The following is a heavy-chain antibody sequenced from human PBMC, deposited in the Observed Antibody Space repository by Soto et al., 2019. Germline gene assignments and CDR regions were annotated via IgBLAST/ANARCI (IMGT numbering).Heavy chain of an antibody. D-gene: IGHD3-10*01. Sequence: QVQLVQSGAEVKKPGSSVKVSCKASGGTFSPYPVNWVRQAPGKGLEWMGRIILFLGVTNYAQKFQARVTLTADTSTTTAYMELSGLRFEDTAVYYCARDWESTVSTWSFGAFWGRGTLVTVSS. CDR1: GGTFSPYP. CDR3: ARDWESTVSTWSFGAF. CDR2: IILFLGVT. J-gene: IGHJ4*02. V-gene: IGHV1-69*04.